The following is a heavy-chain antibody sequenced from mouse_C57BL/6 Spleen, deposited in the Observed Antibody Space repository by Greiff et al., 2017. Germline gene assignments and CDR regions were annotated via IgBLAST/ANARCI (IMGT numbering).Heavy chain of an antibody. Sequence: QVQLQQPGAELVRPGSSVKLSCKASGYTFTSYWMDWVKPRPGQGLEWIGNIYPSDSETHYNQKFKDKATLTVDKSSSTAYMQLSSLTSEDSAVYYCARGDGYNAMDYWGQGTSVTVSS. V-gene: IGHV1-61*01. D-gene: IGHD2-3*01. J-gene: IGHJ4*01. CDR3: ARGDGYNAMDY. CDR2: IYPSDSET. CDR1: GYTFTSYW.